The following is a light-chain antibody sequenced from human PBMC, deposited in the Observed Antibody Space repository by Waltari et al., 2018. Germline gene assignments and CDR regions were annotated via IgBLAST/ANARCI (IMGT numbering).Light chain of an antibody. V-gene: IGKV3-20*01. J-gene: IGKJ1*01. CDR2: DAS. CDR1: QRVGRY. CDR3: QKYGNLPAT. Sequence: EIVLTQSPGTLSLSPGERATLSCRASQRVGRYLDWYQQKPVQAPRHLIYDASTRATGIPVKFSCSGSGTVFILNISRLESEDFEVYYWQKYGNLPATFGQGTKVEIK.